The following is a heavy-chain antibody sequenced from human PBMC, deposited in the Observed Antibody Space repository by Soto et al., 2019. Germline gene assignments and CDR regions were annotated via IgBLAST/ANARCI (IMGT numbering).Heavy chain of an antibody. CDR1: GFTFSSYA. D-gene: IGHD4-4*01. CDR2: ISGSGGST. V-gene: IGHV3-23*01. Sequence: GGSLRLPCAVSGFTFSSYALSWVRQAPGKGLEWVSAISGSGGSTYYADSVKGRFTISRDNSKNTLYLQMNSLRAEDTAVYYCAVGSRDYSSLLYFDFWGQGTLVTVSS. CDR3: AVGSRDYSSLLYFDF. J-gene: IGHJ4*02.